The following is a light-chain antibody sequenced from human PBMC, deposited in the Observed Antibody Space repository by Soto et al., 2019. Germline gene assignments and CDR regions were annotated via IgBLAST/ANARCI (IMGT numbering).Light chain of an antibody. CDR3: QQRSNWPLT. V-gene: IGKV3-11*01. Sequence: EIVLTQSPGTLSLSPGERATLSCRASQSVSSYLAWYQQKPGQAPRLLIYDASNRATGIPARFSGSGSGTDFTPTISSLEPADFAVYYCQQRSNWPLTFGGGTRLEIK. CDR2: DAS. J-gene: IGKJ5*01. CDR1: QSVSSY.